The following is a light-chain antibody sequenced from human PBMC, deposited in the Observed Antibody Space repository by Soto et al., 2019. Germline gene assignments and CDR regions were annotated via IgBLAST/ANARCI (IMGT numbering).Light chain of an antibody. CDR1: QSVSSN. J-gene: IGKJ1*01. V-gene: IGKV3-15*01. Sequence: EIVMTQSPATLYVSPGERATLSCRASQSVSSNLAWYQQKPGQAPRLLIYGASTRATGTPARFSGSGSGTEFTLTISSLQSEDFAVYYCQQYNNWPPWTCGQGTKVEIK. CDR3: QQYNNWPPWT. CDR2: GAS.